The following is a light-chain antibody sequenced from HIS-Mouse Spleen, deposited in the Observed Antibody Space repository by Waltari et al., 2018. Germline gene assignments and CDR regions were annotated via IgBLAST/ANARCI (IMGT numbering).Light chain of an antibody. Sequence: SYELTQPSSVSVSPGQTARITCSGDVLAKKYARWFQQKPGQAPGLVIYKDSARPSGIPERFSGSSSGTTVTLTISGAQVEDEADYYCYSAADNNVVFGGGTKLTVL. CDR2: KDS. V-gene: IGLV3-27*01. CDR3: YSAADNNVV. J-gene: IGLJ2*01. CDR1: VLAKKY.